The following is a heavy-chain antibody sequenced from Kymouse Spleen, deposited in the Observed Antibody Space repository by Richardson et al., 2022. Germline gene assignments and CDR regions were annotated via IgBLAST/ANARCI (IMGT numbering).Heavy chain of an antibody. Sequence: QLQLQESGPGLVKPSETLSLTCTVSGGSISSSSYYWGWIRQPPGKGLEWIGSIYYSGSTYYNPSLKSRVTISVDTSKNQFSLKLSSVTAADTAVYYCARREHIVVVTAIWDAFDIWGQGTMVTVSS. CDR1: GGSISSSSYY. D-gene: IGHD2-21*02. J-gene: IGHJ3*02. V-gene: IGHV4-39*01. CDR3: ARREHIVVVTAIWDAFDI. CDR2: IYYSGST.